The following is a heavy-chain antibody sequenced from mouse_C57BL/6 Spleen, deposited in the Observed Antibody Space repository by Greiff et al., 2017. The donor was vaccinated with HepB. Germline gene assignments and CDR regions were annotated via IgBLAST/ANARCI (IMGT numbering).Heavy chain of an antibody. CDR3: AYSESFDY. CDR1: GYAFSSYW. Sequence: VQLQQSGAELVKPGASVKISCKASGYAFSSYWMNWVKQRPGKGLEWIGQIYPGDGDTNYNGKFKGKATLTADKSSRTAYMQLSSLAYADSSVYVCAYSESFDYWGQGTTLTVSS. CDR2: IYPGDGDT. D-gene: IGHD2-12*01. J-gene: IGHJ2*01. V-gene: IGHV1-80*01.